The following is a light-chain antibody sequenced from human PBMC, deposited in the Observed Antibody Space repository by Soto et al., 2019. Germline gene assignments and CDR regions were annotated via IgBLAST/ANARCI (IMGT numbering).Light chain of an antibody. V-gene: IGKV1-5*01. CDR3: QQYNSYSLFT. Sequence: DIQMTQSPSTLSASVGDTVIITCRASQSISSWLAWYQQKPGKAPKLLIYDASNLEAGVPSRFSGSGSGTEFTLTISSLQPDDFATYYCQQYNSYSLFTFGTGTKVDIK. J-gene: IGKJ3*01. CDR2: DAS. CDR1: QSISSW.